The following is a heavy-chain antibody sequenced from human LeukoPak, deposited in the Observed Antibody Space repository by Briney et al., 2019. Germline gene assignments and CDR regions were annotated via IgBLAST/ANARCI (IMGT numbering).Heavy chain of an antibody. CDR2: IYHSGSI. CDR3: ARHVMMLSAFDI. J-gene: IGHJ3*02. D-gene: IGHD2-8*01. V-gene: IGHV4-38-2*02. Sequence: SETLSLTCTVSGYSISNGYFWGWIRQPPGKGLECIGTIYHSGSIYYNPSLKGRVTISVDTSKNQFSLKLSSVTAADTAVYYCARHVMMLSAFDIWGQGTMVTVSS. CDR1: GYSISNGYF.